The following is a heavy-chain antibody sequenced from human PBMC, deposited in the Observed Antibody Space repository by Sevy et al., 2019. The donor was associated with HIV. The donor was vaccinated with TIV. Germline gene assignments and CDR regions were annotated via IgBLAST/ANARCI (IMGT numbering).Heavy chain of an antibody. Sequence: SETLSLTCAVYGGSFSGYYWSWIRQPPGKGLEWIGEINHSGSTNYNPSLKSRFTISLATSTNQFSLKLSSVTAADTAVYYCARVAASSLGVHWFDPWGQGTLVTVSS. D-gene: IGHD6-6*01. J-gene: IGHJ5*02. CDR3: ARVAASSLGVHWFDP. V-gene: IGHV4-34*01. CDR1: GGSFSGYY. CDR2: INHSGST.